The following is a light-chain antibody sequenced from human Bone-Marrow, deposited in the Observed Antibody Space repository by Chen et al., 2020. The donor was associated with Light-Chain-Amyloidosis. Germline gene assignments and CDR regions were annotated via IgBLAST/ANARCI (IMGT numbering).Light chain of an antibody. Sequence: EIVMTQSPATLSVSPGEGATLSCRASQSVSSNLAWYQQKPGQAPRLLIYDASRRATGIPARFSGSGSGTEFILTISSLQSEDVAVYYCQQYNIWPWYTFGQGTKLEIK. CDR1: QSVSSN. CDR2: DAS. V-gene: IGKV3-15*01. J-gene: IGKJ2*01. CDR3: QQYNIWPWYT.